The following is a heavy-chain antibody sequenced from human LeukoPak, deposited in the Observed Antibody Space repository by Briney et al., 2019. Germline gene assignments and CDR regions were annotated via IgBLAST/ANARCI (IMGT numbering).Heavy chain of an antibody. V-gene: IGHV4-34*01. CDR2: INHSGST. J-gene: IGHJ5*02. D-gene: IGHD6-13*01. CDR3: ARVPGSSWYGWFDP. Sequence: SETLSLTCAVYGRSFSGYYWSWIRQPPGKRLEWIGEINHSGSTNYNPSLKSRVTISVDTSKNQFSLKLSSVTAADTAVYYCARVPGSSWYGWFDPWGQGTLVTVSS. CDR1: GRSFSGYY.